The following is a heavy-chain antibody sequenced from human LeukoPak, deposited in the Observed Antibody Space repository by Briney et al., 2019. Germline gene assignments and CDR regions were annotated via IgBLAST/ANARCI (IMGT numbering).Heavy chain of an antibody. J-gene: IGHJ4*02. D-gene: IGHD6-13*01. CDR3: AKAAGSSWYPHFGD. Sequence: GGSLRLSRAASGFTFNNYALSWVRQAPGKGLEWVSAISGSGGSTYYADSVKGRFTISRDNSKNTLYLQMNSLRAEDTAVYYCAKAAGSSWYPHFGDWGQGTLVTVSS. CDR1: GFTFNNYA. V-gene: IGHV3-23*01. CDR2: ISGSGGST.